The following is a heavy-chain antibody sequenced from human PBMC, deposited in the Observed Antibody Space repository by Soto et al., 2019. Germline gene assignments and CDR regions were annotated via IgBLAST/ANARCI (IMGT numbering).Heavy chain of an antibody. CDR1: GFTFTSSA. J-gene: IGHJ6*02. CDR3: AADRYSGYDLVDYYYGMDV. CDR2: IVVGSGNT. V-gene: IGHV1-58*02. D-gene: IGHD5-12*01. Sequence: SVKVSCKASGFTFTSSAMQWVRQARGQRLEWIGWIVVGSGNTNYAQKFQERVTITRDMSTSTAYMELSSLRSEDTAVYYCAADRYSGYDLVDYYYGMDVWGQGTTVTVSS.